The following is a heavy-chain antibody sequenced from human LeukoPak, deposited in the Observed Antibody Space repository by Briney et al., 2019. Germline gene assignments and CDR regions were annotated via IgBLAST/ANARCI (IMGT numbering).Heavy chain of an antibody. Sequence: PGGALRLSFATPGFPLSNLLISSVRRTPGKGLGRVANNKKDGRERYDEESVKGRFTISGENANNSLFLQINSLRAEDTAVYYCASVPGGRTAALEFDLRGRGTLVTVSS. CDR3: ASVPGGRTAALEFDL. V-gene: IGHV3-7*02. CDR1: GFPLSNLL. J-gene: IGHJ2*01. D-gene: IGHD6-13*01. CDR2: NKKDGRER.